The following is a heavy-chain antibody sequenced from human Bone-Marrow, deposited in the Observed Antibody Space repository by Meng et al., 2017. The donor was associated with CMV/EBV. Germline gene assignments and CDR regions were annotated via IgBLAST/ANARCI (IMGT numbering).Heavy chain of an antibody. J-gene: IGHJ4*02. Sequence: GGSLRLSCAGSIFPVSDNYMSWVRQAPGKGLEWVAFIPYDGSYEYYADSVKGRFTISRDNSKNALYLQINSLRAEDTALYYCAKHHRGYSAIDYWGQGTRVTVSS. D-gene: IGHD5-12*01. CDR3: AKHHRGYSAIDY. CDR2: IPYDGSYE. CDR1: IFPVSDNY. V-gene: IGHV3-30*02.